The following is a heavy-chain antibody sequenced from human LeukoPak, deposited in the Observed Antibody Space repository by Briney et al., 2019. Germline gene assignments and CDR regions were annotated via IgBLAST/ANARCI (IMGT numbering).Heavy chain of an antibody. J-gene: IGHJ3*02. V-gene: IGHV5-51*01. CDR3: ARPQDFGLTGMNAFDI. CDR2: IYPGDSYT. CDR1: GYSFNTYW. D-gene: IGHD7-27*01. Sequence: GESLKISCKGSGYSFNTYWIGWGRQMPGKGLGWMGIIYPGDSYTKYSPSFQGQVTISADKSISTAYLQWSSLKASDTAMYYCARPQDFGLTGMNAFDIWGQGTMVTVSS.